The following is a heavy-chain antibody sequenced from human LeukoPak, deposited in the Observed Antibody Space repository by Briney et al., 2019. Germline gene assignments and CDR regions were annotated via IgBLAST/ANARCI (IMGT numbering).Heavy chain of an antibody. CDR2: IHHSGST. J-gene: IGHJ4*02. CDR1: GYSFNSGYY. D-gene: IGHD1-26*01. CDR3: AKQRGATPYYFDY. V-gene: IGHV4-38-2*02. Sequence: SETLPLTCTVSGYSFNSGYYWGWIRQAPGKGLEWIGNIHHSGSTYYNPSLKRRVTISVDSSKNEFSLKLNSVTAADTAVYYCAKQRGATPYYFDYWGQGTLVTVSS.